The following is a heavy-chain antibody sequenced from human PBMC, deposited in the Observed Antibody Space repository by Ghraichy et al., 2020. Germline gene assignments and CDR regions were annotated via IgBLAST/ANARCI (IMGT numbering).Heavy chain of an antibody. CDR1: GFSVSRYW. J-gene: IGHJ3*01. D-gene: IGHD7-27*01. V-gene: IGHV3-7*03. CDR3: VGAWA. CDR2: IKEDGTEK. Sequence: GGSLRLSCAASGFSVSRYWMSWGRQAPGKGPEWVADIKEDGTEKYYVDSVKGRFTISRDNAKNSLYLQMDSLRAEDTAVYYCVGAWAWGKGTMVTVSS.